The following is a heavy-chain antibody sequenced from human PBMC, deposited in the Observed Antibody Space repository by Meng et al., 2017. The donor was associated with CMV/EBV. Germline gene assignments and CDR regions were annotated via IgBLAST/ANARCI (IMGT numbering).Heavy chain of an antibody. V-gene: IGHV3-53*01. CDR3: ARGGTTSYPYGMDV. CDR2: IYSGGST. Sequence: GESLKISCAASGFTVSSNYMSWVRQAPGKGLEWVSAIYSGGSTYYADSVKGRFTISRDNSKNTLYLQMNSLRAEDTAVYYCARGGTTSYPYGMDVWGQGTTVTVSS. D-gene: IGHD4-11*01. CDR1: GFTVSSNY. J-gene: IGHJ6*02.